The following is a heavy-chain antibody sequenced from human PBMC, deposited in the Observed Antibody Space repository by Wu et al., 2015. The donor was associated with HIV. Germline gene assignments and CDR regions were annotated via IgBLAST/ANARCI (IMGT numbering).Heavy chain of an antibody. V-gene: IGHV1-2*02. CDR3: ARVLDVLRFLELVLVLFDY. CDR2: INPNSGGR. Sequence: QVQLVQSGAEVKKPGASVKVSCKASGYTFTGYYMHWVRQAPGQGLEWLGWINPNSGGRNYAQKFQGRVTMTRDTSISTAYMELSRLRSDDTAVYYCARVLDVLRFLELVLVLFDYWGQGTLVTVSS. J-gene: IGHJ4*02. CDR1: GYTFTGYY. D-gene: IGHD3-3*01.